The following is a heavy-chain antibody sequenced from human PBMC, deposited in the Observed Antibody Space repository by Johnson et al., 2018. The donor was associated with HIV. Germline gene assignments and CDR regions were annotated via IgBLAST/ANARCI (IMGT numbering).Heavy chain of an antibody. CDR3: ARSEVRYFDWSYQRGAFDI. V-gene: IGHV3-30-3*01. J-gene: IGHJ3*02. CDR1: GFTFSRYA. D-gene: IGHD3-9*01. CDR2: ISYDGSNK. Sequence: QVQLVESGGGVVQPGRSLRLSCAASGFTFSRYAMHWVRQAPGKGLEWVAVISYDGSNKYYADSVKGRFTISRDNSKNTLYLQMTSLRAEATAVYYCARSEVRYFDWSYQRGAFDIWGQGTMVTVSS.